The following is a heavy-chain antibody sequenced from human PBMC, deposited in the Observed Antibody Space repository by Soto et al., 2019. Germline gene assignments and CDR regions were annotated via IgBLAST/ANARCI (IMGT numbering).Heavy chain of an antibody. J-gene: IGHJ6*02. CDR3: ARHGVYQGFLEWFQLPSYYYGMDV. D-gene: IGHD3-3*01. CDR2: IYYSGST. V-gene: IGHV4-59*08. Sequence: SETLSLTCTVSGGSISSYYWSWIRQPPGKGLEWIGYIYYSGSTNYNPSLKSRVTISVDTSKNQFSLKLSSVTAADTAVYYCARHGVYQGFLEWFQLPSYYYGMDVWGQGTTVTVSS. CDR1: GGSISSYY.